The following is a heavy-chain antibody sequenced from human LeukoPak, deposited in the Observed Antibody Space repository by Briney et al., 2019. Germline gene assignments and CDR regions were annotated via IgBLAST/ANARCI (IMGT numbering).Heavy chain of an antibody. CDR2: IWYDGSNK. Sequence: GGSLRLSCAASGFTFSSYGMHWVRQAPGKGLERVAVIWYDGSNKYYADSVKGRFTISRDNSKNTLYLQMNSLRAEDTAVYYCARDCRYFDYWGQGTLVTVSS. CDR3: ARDCRYFDY. J-gene: IGHJ4*02. D-gene: IGHD2-15*01. CDR1: GFTFSSYG. V-gene: IGHV3-33*01.